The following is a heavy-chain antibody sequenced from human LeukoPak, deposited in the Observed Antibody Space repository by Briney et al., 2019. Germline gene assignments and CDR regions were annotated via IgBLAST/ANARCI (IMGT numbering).Heavy chain of an antibody. V-gene: IGHV1-46*01. CDR2: IYPRDGST. CDR3: ARDQEGFDY. J-gene: IGHJ4*02. Sequence: ASVKVSCKASGYTFTDYYMHWVRQAPGQGLEWMGMIYPRDGSTSYAQKFQGRVTVTRDTSTSTVHMELSGLRSEDTAVYYCARDQEGFDYWGQGTLVTVSS. CDR1: GYTFTDYY.